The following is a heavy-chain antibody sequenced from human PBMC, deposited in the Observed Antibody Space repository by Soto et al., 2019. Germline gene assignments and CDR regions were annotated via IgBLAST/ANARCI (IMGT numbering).Heavy chain of an antibody. V-gene: IGHV4-39*01. CDR3: ARRVIVVVTAHDPYYFDY. CDR2: IYYSGST. J-gene: IGHJ4*02. D-gene: IGHD2-21*02. Sequence: SETLSLTCTVSGGSISSSSYYWGWIRQPPGKGLEWIGSIYYSGSTYYNPSLKSRVTISVDTSKNQFSLKLSSVTAADTAVYYCARRVIVVVTAHDPYYFDYWGQGTLVTVSS. CDR1: GGSISSSSYY.